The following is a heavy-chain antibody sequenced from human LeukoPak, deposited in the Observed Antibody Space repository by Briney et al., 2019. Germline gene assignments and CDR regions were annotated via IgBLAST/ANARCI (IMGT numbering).Heavy chain of an antibody. CDR3: ARGGGDYNPFDY. J-gene: IGHJ4*02. CDR2: MYSGGST. Sequence: PGGSLRLSCAVSGFTVSSNYMSWVRQAPGKGLEWVSVMYSGGSTYYADSVKGRFTISRHNSKNTLYLEINSLRPDDTAVYCCARGGGDYNPFDYWGQGTLVTVSS. V-gene: IGHV3-53*04. D-gene: IGHD4-17*01. CDR1: GFTVSSNY.